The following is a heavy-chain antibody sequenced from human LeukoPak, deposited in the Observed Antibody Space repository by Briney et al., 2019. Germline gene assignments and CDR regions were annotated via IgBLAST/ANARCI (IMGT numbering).Heavy chain of an antibody. CDR1: GLTLNNYA. D-gene: IGHD3-16*01. J-gene: IGHJ6*02. CDR2: ISKSGDHT. Sequence: GGSLRLSCAVSGLTLNNYAMSWVRQAPGKGLEWVSAISKSGDHTYYAASAKGRFTIYRDNSKNTQYLQMNSLRAEDTAVYYCATSWGPDTSAFRWGRDGMDVWGQGTTVIVS. V-gene: IGHV3-23*01. CDR3: ATSWGPDTSAFRWGRDGMDV.